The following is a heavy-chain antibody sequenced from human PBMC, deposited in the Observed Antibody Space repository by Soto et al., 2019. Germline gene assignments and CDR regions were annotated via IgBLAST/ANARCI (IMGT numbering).Heavy chain of an antibody. V-gene: IGHV3-21*01. J-gene: IGHJ4*02. CDR1: RFTFSSYS. D-gene: IGHD6-19*01. CDR3: VRECLEAEGWYDATSFDY. CDR2: ITSNNYI. Sequence: RGSLRLSCAASRFTFSSYSMNWVRQAPGKGLERVSSITSNNYIYYADSLKGRFTISRDNAKNSLFLQMNTLRAEDTAVYFCVRECLEAEGWYDATSFDYWGQGTLVAVSS.